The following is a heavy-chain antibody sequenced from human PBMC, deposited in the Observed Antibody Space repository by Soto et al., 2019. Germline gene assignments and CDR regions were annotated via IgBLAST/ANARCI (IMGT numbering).Heavy chain of an antibody. D-gene: IGHD2-21*01. CDR2: IYDGWTT. CDR3: ARSVFSDSPDSYVHWYFDL. V-gene: IGHV4-59*02. Sequence: SETLSLTCTVSDDSVRIHYWTWIRQPPGKGLEWIGYIYDGWTTNYNPSLKSRVTLSSDTSKNQFSLNLTSVTAADTAVYSCARSVFSDSPDSYVHWYFDLWGRGTPVTASS. J-gene: IGHJ2*01. CDR1: DDSVRIHY.